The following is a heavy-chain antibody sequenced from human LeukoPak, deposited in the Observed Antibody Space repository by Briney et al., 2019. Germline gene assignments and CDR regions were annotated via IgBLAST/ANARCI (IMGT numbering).Heavy chain of an antibody. V-gene: IGHV1-18*01. Sequence: ASVKVSCKASGYTFTSYGISWVRQAPGQGLEWMGWISAYNGNTNHAQKLQGRVTMTTDTSTSTAYMELRSLRSDDTAVYYCARDFPYSSGWYIEGVDYWGQGTLVTVSS. CDR3: ARDFPYSSGWYIEGVDY. D-gene: IGHD6-19*01. CDR1: GYTFTSYG. CDR2: ISAYNGNT. J-gene: IGHJ4*02.